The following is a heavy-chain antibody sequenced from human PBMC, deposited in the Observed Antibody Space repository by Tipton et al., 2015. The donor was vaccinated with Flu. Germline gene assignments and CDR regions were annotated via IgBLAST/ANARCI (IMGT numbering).Heavy chain of an antibody. CDR3: AKARTGSWHYYGMDV. V-gene: IGHV3-33*06. CDR1: GFTFSSYA. CDR2: TWFDGSNK. D-gene: IGHD6-13*01. Sequence: SLRLSCAASGFTFSSYAMHWVRQAPGKGLEWVAITWFDGSNKYYADSVKGRFTVSRDNSKNTLSLQMNSLGADDSAVYYCAKARTGSWHYYGMDVWGQGTTVTVSS. J-gene: IGHJ6*02.